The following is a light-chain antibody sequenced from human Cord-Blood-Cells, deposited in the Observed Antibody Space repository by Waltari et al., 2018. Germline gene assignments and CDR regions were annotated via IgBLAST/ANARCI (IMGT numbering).Light chain of an antibody. CDR1: RSNIGSNY. CDR3: AAWDDSLSGEV. CDR2: RNN. J-gene: IGLJ2*01. V-gene: IGLV1-47*01. Sequence: QSVLTQPPSASGTPGQRVTISCSGRRSNIGSNYVYWYQQLPGTAPKLLIYRNNQRPSGVPDRFSGSKSGTSASLAISGLRSEDEADYYCAAWDDSLSGEVFGGGTKLTVL.